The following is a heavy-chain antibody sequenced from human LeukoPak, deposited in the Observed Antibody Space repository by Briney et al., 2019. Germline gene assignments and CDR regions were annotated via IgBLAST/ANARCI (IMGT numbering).Heavy chain of an antibody. J-gene: IGHJ1*01. CDR1: GFTFEDYT. CDR3: LIGVIEYH. V-gene: IGHV3-43*01. D-gene: IGHD7-27*01. CDR2: ISWDGGST. Sequence: GGPLRLPCAASGFTFEDYTMHWLRRAPGKGLEWVSLISWDGGSTYYADSVQGRCTISRDNSKNSLYPQMNSLRTEDHALYYCLIGVIEYHWGQDTGLSVPT.